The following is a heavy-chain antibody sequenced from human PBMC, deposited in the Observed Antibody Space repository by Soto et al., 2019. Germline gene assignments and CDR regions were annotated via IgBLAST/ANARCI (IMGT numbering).Heavy chain of an antibody. D-gene: IGHD3-9*01. J-gene: IGHJ5*02. Sequence: ASVKVSCKASGYTFTSYYMHWVRQAPGQGLEWMGIINPSGGSTSYAQKFQGRVTMTRDTSTSTVYMELSSLRSEDTAVYYCARNLTPPGYFIFSVPGGQGPRVTVSS. CDR1: GYTFTSYY. CDR2: INPSGGST. CDR3: ARNLTPPGYFIFSVP. V-gene: IGHV1-46*01.